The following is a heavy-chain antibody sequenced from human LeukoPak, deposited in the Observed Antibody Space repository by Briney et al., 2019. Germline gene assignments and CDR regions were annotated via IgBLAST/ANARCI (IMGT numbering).Heavy chain of an antibody. D-gene: IGHD3-10*01. CDR3: AKGGLYGSGSYAFDY. J-gene: IGHJ4*02. V-gene: IGHV1-46*01. CDR2: INPSGGST. CDR1: GYTFTSYY. Sequence: VSVKVSCKASGYTFTSYYMHWVRQAPGQGLEWMGIINPSGGSTSYAQKFQGRVTMTRDTSTSTVYMELSSLRSEDTAVYYCAKGGLYGSGSYAFDYWGQGTLVTVSS.